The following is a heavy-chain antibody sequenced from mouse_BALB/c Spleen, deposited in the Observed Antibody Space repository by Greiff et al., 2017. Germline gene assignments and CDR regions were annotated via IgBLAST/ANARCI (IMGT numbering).Heavy chain of an antibody. CDR2: INPSSGYT. CDR1: GYTFTSYT. D-gene: IGHD2-3*01. J-gene: IGHJ2*01. V-gene: IGHV1-4*01. Sequence: VQLQQSGAELARPGASVKMSCKASGYTFTSYTMHWVKQRPGQGLEWIGYINPSSGYTNYNQKFKDKATLTADKSSSTAYMQLSSLTSEDSAVYYCARAGTYDLYFDYWGQGTTLTVSS. CDR3: ARAGTYDLYFDY.